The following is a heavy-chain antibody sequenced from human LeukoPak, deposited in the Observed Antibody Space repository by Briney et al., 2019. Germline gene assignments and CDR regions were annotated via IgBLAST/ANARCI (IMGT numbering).Heavy chain of an antibody. CDR1: GFTFSSYW. Sequence: GGSLRLPCAVSGFTFSSYWMNWVRQAPGKGLEWVASIRQDGGEKSYVDSVKGRFTISRDNTKNSLYLQMSSLRAEDTAVYYCERDGTAAGLYFDLWGQGTWSPPP. V-gene: IGHV3-7*01. J-gene: IGHJ4*01. D-gene: IGHD6-13*01. CDR3: ERDGTAAGLYFDL. CDR2: IRQDGGEK.